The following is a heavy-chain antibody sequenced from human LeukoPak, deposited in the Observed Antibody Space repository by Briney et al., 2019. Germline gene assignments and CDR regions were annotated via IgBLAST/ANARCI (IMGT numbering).Heavy chain of an antibody. V-gene: IGHV4-59*08. J-gene: IGHJ5*01. CDR2: IYYRGSA. Sequence: SETLSLTCTVSGDSINSYYWSWIRQPPGKGPEWLGYIYYRGSANYNPSLKSRVTISIDTSKNQFSLKLTSVTAADTAVYYCARLPHDWFDSWGQGTLVTVSS. CDR1: GDSINSYY. CDR3: ARLPHDWFDS.